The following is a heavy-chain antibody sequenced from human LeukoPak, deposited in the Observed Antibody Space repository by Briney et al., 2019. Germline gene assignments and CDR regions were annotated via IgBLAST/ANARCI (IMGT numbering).Heavy chain of an antibody. D-gene: IGHD2-2*01. CDR3: ARHYCSSTSCRNANFDY. J-gene: IGHJ4*02. Sequence: SETLSLTCTVSGGSISSYYWSWIRQPPGKGLEWIGYIYTSGSTNYNPSLKSRVTISVDTSKNQFSLKLSSVTAADTAVYYCARHYCSSTSCRNANFDYWGQGTLVTVSS. CDR2: IYTSGST. V-gene: IGHV4-4*09. CDR1: GGSISSYY.